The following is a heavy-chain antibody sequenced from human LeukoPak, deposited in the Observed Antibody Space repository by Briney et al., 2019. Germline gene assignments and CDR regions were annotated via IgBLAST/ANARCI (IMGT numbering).Heavy chain of an antibody. D-gene: IGHD3/OR15-3a*01. J-gene: IGHJ4*02. CDR2: ISGYNGNT. Sequence: AASVKVSCKASGYTFSSYGINWVRQAPGRGLEWMGWISGYNGNTHYAQQFQGRVTMTTDTSTSTVYTELRTLRSDDTAVYYCARDSYDFLTGRYSGSGGDYWGQGTLVTVSS. V-gene: IGHV1-18*01. CDR3: ARDSYDFLTGRYSGSGGDY. CDR1: GYTFSSYG.